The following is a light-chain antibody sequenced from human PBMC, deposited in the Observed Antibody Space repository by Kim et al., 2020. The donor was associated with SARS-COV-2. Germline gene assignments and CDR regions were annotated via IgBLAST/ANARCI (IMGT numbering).Light chain of an antibody. CDR2: AAS. V-gene: IGKV1-39*01. J-gene: IGKJ2*01. CDR3: RQSYSTPYT. CDR1: QSISSY. Sequence: DIQMTQCRSSLSASVGDRVTITCRASQSISSYLNWYQQKPGKAPKLLIYAASSLQSGVPSRFSGSGSGTDFTLTISSLQPENFATYYCRQSYSTPYTFGQGTKLEI.